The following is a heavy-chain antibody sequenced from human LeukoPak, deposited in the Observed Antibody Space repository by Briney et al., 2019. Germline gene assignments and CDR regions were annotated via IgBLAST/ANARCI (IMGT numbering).Heavy chain of an antibody. J-gene: IGHJ4*02. CDR3: TTFVVVPAARDY. CDR2: IWYDGSNK. CDR1: GITFRSYG. D-gene: IGHD2-2*01. Sequence: GGSLRLSCAASGITFRSYGMHWVRQAPGKGLEWVAFIWYDGSNKYYADSVKGRFTISRDNSRNTLFLQMNSLRAEDTAVYYCTTFVVVPAARDYWGQGTLVTVSS. V-gene: IGHV3-30*02.